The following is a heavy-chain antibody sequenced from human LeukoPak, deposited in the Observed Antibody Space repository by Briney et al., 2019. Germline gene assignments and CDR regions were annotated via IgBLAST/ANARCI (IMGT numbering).Heavy chain of an antibody. CDR3: VIGPGGLFAY. J-gene: IGHJ4*02. CDR2: INGSGRST. CDR1: GFTFSNFG. V-gene: IGHV3-23*01. Sequence: GGSLRLSCAASGFTFSNFGMSWVRQAPGKGLEWVSGINGSGRSTYYADSVKGRFTISRDNSKNTLYLQMNSLRAEDTAVYYCVIGPGGLFAYWGQGTLVTVSS. D-gene: IGHD4-23*01.